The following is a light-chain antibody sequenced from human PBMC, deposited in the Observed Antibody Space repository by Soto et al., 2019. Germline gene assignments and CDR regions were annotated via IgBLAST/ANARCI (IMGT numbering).Light chain of an antibody. CDR1: QSVSSY. CDR3: QQRSNWPPIT. J-gene: IGKJ5*01. Sequence: EIVLTQSPATRSLSPVERATLSCRASQSVSSYLAWYQQKPGQAPRLLIYDASNRATGIPARFSGSGSGTDFTLTISSLEPEDFAVYYCQQRSNWPPITFGQGTRLEI. CDR2: DAS. V-gene: IGKV3-11*01.